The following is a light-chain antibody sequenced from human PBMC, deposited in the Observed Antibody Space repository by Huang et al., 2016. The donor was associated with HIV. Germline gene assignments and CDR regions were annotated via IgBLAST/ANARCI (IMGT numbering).Light chain of an antibody. V-gene: IGKV1-9*01. CDR2: GAS. Sequence: IKLTQSPSPLSASVGARVTITCRASQGIGGYLAWFQQKPGKAPKLLIYGASTLQSGVPLRFSGSGSGTDFTLTISSLQPEDFATYYCQQLHSYPFTFGQGTRLDIK. J-gene: IGKJ5*01. CDR3: QQLHSYPFT. CDR1: QGIGGY.